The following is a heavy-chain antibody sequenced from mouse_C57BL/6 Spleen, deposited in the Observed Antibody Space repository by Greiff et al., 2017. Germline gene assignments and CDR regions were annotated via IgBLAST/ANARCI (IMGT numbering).Heavy chain of an antibody. V-gene: IGHV1-42*01. CDR1: GYSFTGYY. J-gene: IGHJ2*01. CDR3: ARGNPYFDY. Sequence: VQLQQSGPELVKPGASVKISCKASGYSFTGYYMNWVKQSPEKSLEWIGEINPSTGGTTYNQKFKAKATLTVDKSSSTAYMQLKSLTSEDSAVYDCARGNPYFDYWGQGTTLTVSS. CDR2: INPSTGGT.